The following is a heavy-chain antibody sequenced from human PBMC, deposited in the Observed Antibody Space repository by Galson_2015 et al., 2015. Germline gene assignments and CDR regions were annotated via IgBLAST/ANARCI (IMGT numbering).Heavy chain of an antibody. D-gene: IGHD3-10*01. CDR1: GYTFTNYF. Sequence: SVKVSCKASGYTFTNYFIQWARQAPGQGLEWVGAINPSGAATFYAQKLQGRVTMTRDTPMGTVYVELSSLGSEDTAVYYCARELGGTYYFDYWGLGTLVTVSS. CDR2: INPSGAAT. V-gene: IGHV1-46*04. CDR3: ARELGGTYYFDY. J-gene: IGHJ4*02.